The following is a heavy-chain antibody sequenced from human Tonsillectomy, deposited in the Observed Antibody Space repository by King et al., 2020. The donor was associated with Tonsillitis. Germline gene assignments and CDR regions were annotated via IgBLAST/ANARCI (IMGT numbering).Heavy chain of an antibody. CDR2: ISDSGGNT. D-gene: IGHD5-18*01. J-gene: IGHJ5*02. Sequence: VQLVQSGGGLVQPGGSLRLSCAASGFTFSSYAMSWVRQAPGKGLEWVSAISDSGGNTYYADSVKGRFTVSRDNSKNTLYLQLNSLRAEDTAVYYCAREKNGYIYGNWFDPWGQGTLVTVSS. V-gene: IGHV3-23*04. CDR3: AREKNGYIYGNWFDP. CDR1: GFTFSSYA.